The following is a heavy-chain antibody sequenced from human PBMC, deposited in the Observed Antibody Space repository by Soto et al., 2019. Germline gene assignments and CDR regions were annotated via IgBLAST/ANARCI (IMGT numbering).Heavy chain of an antibody. CDR1: GYSFTSYW. J-gene: IGHJ4*02. D-gene: IGHD3-3*01. CDR2: IYPGDSDT. CDR3: ARHTRVLRFLEWSPGDY. Sequence: PGESLKISCKGSGYSFTSYWICCFLQMPVKGLEWMGIIYPGDSDTRYSPSFQGQVTISADKSISTAYLQWSSLKASDTAMYYCARHTRVLRFLEWSPGDYWGQGTLVTVSS. V-gene: IGHV5-51*01.